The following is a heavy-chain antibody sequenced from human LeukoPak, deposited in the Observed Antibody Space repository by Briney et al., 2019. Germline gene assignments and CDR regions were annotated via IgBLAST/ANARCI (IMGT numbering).Heavy chain of an antibody. CDR3: ARDLGANNWFDP. V-gene: IGHV3-30*04. Sequence: GGSLRLSCAASGFTFSSYAMHWVRQAPGKGREWVAVISYDGSNKYYADSVKGRFTISRDNAKNSLYLQMNSLRAEDTAVYYCARDLGANNWFDPWGQGTLVTVSS. CDR1: GFTFSSYA. CDR2: ISYDGSNK. J-gene: IGHJ5*02. D-gene: IGHD1-26*01.